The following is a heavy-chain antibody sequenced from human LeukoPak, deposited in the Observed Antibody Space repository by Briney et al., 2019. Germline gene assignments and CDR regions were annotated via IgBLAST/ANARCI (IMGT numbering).Heavy chain of an antibody. J-gene: IGHJ4*02. D-gene: IGHD3-3*01. Sequence: SETLSLTCTVSGGSISSYYWSWIRQPPGKGLEWIGYIYYSGSTNYNPSLKSRVTISVDTSKNQFSLKLSSVIAADTAVYYCARWADFWSGYSDYWGQGTLVTVSS. CDR2: IYYSGST. V-gene: IGHV4-59*01. CDR3: ARWADFWSGYSDY. CDR1: GGSISSYY.